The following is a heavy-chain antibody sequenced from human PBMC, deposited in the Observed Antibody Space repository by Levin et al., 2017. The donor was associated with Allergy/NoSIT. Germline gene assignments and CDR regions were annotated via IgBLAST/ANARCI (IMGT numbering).Heavy chain of an antibody. V-gene: IGHV3-7*01. CDR2: IKQDGNEK. CDR3: ATVGRGGFDY. J-gene: IGHJ4*02. D-gene: IGHD3-10*01. CDR1: GYTFRHAW. Sequence: GGSLRLSCAGAGYTFRHAWRGWVRQAPGKGLEWVANIKQDGNEKYYVDSVKGRFTISRDNAKNSLYLQMDSLRAEDTAMYYCATVGRGGFDYWGQGTLVTASS.